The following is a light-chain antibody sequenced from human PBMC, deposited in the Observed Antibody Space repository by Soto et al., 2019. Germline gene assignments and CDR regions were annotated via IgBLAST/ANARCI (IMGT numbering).Light chain of an antibody. CDR3: LSWTTRRALV. Sequence: QSALTQPASVSGAPGQSIAISCTGTSSDVGSFNFVSWYQQHPGKVPKLIIYEVSNRPSGVSSRFSGSKSGDTASLIISGLQAEDEDDYYCLSWTTRRALVFGGGTKVTVL. CDR1: SSDVGSFNF. CDR2: EVS. V-gene: IGLV2-14*01. J-gene: IGLJ2*01.